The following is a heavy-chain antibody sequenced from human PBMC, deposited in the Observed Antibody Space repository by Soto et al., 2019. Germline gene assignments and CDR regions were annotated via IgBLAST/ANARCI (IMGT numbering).Heavy chain of an antibody. J-gene: IGHJ6*02. CDR2: ISSRSDI. CDR1: GFTLSTYS. D-gene: IGHD2-2*02. Sequence: GGSLRLSCVGSGFTLSTYSINWVRQAPGKGLEWVSSISSRSDIYYADSVKGRFTISRDNAKNSVSLQMNSLRAEDTAVYYCAREYTAWPLAYGLDVWGQGTTVTVSS. V-gene: IGHV3-21*01. CDR3: AREYTAWPLAYGLDV.